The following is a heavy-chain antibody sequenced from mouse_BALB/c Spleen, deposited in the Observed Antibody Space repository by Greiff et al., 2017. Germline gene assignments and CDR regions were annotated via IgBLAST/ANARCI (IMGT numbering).Heavy chain of an antibody. D-gene: IGHD2-1*01. J-gene: IGHJ1*01. CDR3: ARENGNLWYFDV. CDR1: GYTFTDYN. V-gene: IGHV1S29*02. Sequence: DVQLQESGPELVKPGASVKISCKASGYTFTDYNMHWVKQSHGKSLEWIGYIYPYNGGTGYNQKFKSKATLTVDNSSSTAYMELRSLTSEDSAVYYCARENGNLWYFDVWGAGTTVTVSS. CDR2: IYPYNGGT.